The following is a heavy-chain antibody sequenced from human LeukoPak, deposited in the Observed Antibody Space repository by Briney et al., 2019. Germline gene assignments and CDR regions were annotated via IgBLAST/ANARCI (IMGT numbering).Heavy chain of an antibody. V-gene: IGHV1-2*02. CDR1: GFTFTGYY. CDR2: INPHSGGT. Sequence: ASLKLSCKASGFTFTGYYIHWVRQAPGQGLEWMGYINPHSGGTNSPQKLQGRVTMTTDTSISAAYMELSSLISDDTAMYYCVREGNELLSKNFDYWGQGTLVTVSS. CDR3: VREGNELLSKNFDY. D-gene: IGHD2-21*02. J-gene: IGHJ4*02.